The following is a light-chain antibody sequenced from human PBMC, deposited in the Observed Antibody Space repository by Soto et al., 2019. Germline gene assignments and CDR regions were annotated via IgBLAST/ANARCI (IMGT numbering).Light chain of an antibody. CDR3: QQYDSFSRT. V-gene: IGKV1-5*03. Sequence: DIQMTQSPSTLSASVGDRVTITCRASQSISSWWAWYQQKPGKAPKLLIYKASSLDSGVPSRLSGSGSGTESPLTISGLQPDDFATYSCQQYDSFSRTFGQGTKVDIK. CDR1: QSISSW. CDR2: KAS. J-gene: IGKJ1*01.